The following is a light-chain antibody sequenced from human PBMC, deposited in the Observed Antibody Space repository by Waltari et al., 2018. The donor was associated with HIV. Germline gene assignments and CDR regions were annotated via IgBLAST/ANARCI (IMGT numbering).Light chain of an antibody. J-gene: IGLJ2*01. CDR1: SGSVSTSSF. V-gene: IGLV8-61*01. Sequence: QTVVTQEPSPSVSPGKTSTLTCGLDSGSVSTSSFPSGYQVTPRHPRRSIRYDTAVRSSAVPDRCSGAILWNKAALTITGAQSEDDSLYYGVLYVRSGRVFGGGTKLTVL. CDR3: VLYVRSGRV. CDR2: DTA.